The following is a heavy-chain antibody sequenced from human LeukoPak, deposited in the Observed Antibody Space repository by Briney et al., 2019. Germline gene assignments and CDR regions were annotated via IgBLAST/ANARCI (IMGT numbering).Heavy chain of an antibody. CDR1: GFTFSSYA. J-gene: IGHJ4*02. D-gene: IGHD5-18*01. CDR2: ISYDGSNK. CDR3: ARDGYGVETAMVSTNFDY. V-gene: IGHV3-30-3*01. Sequence: QPGGSLRLSCAASGFTFSSYAMHWVRQAPGKGLEWVAVISYDGSNKYYADSAKGRFTISRDNSKNTLYLQMNSLRAEDTAVYYCARDGYGVETAMVSTNFDYWGQGTLVTVSS.